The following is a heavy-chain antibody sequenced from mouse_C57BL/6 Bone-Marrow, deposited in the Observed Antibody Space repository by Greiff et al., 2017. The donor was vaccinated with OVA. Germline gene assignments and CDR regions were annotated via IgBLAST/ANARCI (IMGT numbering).Heavy chain of an antibody. D-gene: IGHD2-5*01. CDR1: GYAFTNYL. CDR3: ARRGLSYYSNFWFAY. V-gene: IGHV1-54*01. Sequence: VQLQQSGAELVRPGTSVKVSCKASGYAFTNYLIEWVKQRPGQGLEWIGVINPGSGGTNYNEKFKGKATLTADKSSSTAYMQLSSLTSEDSAVYFCARRGLSYYSNFWFAYWGQGTLVTVSA. CDR2: INPGSGGT. J-gene: IGHJ3*01.